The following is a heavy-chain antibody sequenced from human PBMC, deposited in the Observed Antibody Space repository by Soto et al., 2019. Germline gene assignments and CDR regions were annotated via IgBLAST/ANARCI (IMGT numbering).Heavy chain of an antibody. CDR2: ISGSGGST. D-gene: IGHD1-1*01. CDR1: GFTFSSYA. J-gene: IGHJ4*02. Sequence: GGSLRLSCAASGFTFSSYAMSWVRQAPGKGLEWVSAISGSGGSTYYADSVKGRFTMSRDNSKNTLYLQMNSLRAEDTAVYYCAKDSGLERRLYYFDYWGQGTLVTVSS. V-gene: IGHV3-23*01. CDR3: AKDSGLERRLYYFDY.